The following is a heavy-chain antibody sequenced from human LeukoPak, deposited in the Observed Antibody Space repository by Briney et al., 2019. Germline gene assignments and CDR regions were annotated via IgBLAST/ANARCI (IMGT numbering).Heavy chain of an antibody. J-gene: IGHJ5*02. D-gene: IGHD6-19*01. Sequence: GGSLRLSCAASGFTFSSYWMHWVRQAPGKGLVWASRINSDGSSTSYADSVKGRFTISRDNAKNTLYLQMNSLRAEDTAVYYCARDPYSSGWLYNWFDPWGQGTLVTVSS. CDR2: INSDGSST. CDR3: ARDPYSSGWLYNWFDP. CDR1: GFTFSSYW. V-gene: IGHV3-74*01.